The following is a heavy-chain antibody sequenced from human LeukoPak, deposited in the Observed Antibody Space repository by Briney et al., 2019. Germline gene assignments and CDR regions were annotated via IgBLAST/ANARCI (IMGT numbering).Heavy chain of an antibody. J-gene: IGHJ4*02. CDR3: AKSGLNRFDY. CDR2: ISSNGGST. D-gene: IGHD2-15*01. Sequence: GGSLRLSCAASGFTFSSYAMHWVRQAPGKGLEYVSAISSNGGSTYYANSVKGRFTISRDNSKNTLYLQMGSLRAEDMAVYYCAKSGLNRFDYWGQGTLVTVSS. V-gene: IGHV3-64*01. CDR1: GFTFSSYA.